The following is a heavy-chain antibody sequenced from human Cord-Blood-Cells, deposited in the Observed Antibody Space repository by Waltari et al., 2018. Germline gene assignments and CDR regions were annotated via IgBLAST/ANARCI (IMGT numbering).Heavy chain of an antibody. CDR1: GGSTSSGSYY. CDR3: AIKRYSSSNWFDP. V-gene: IGHV4-61*09. D-gene: IGHD6-6*01. J-gene: IGHJ5*02. CDR2: IYTSGST. Sequence: QVQLQESGPGLVKPSQTLSLTCTVSGGSTSSGSYYGSWIRQPAGKGLEWIGYIYTSGSTNYNPSLKSRVTISVDTSKNQFSLKLSSVTAADTAVYYCAIKRYSSSNWFDPWGQGTLVTVSS.